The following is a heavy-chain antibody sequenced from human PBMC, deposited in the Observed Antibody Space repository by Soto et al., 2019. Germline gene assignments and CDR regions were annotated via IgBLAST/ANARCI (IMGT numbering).Heavy chain of an antibody. CDR2: ISYDGSNK. V-gene: IGHV3-30*18. D-gene: IGHD3-10*01. CDR1: GFTFSSYG. CDR3: AKAEESLVLWFGELGVVY. J-gene: IGHJ4*02. Sequence: QVQLVESGGGVVQPGRSLRLSCAASGFTFSSYGMHWVRQAPGKGLEWVAVISYDGSNKYYADSVKGRFTISRDNSKNTLYLQMNSLRAEDTAVYYCAKAEESLVLWFGELGVVYWGQGTLVTVSS.